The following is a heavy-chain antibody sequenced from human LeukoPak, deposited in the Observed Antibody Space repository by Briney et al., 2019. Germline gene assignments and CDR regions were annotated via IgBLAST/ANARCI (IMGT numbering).Heavy chain of an antibody. CDR1: GGSINSGGYS. Sequence: SETLSLTCAVSGGSINSGGYSWSWIRQPPGKGLEWIGNIYHSGPTYYNPSLKSRVTMSVDRSKNQFSLQLTSVTAADTALYYCAREASTSGAFDIWGQGTMVTVSS. D-gene: IGHD2-15*01. CDR3: AREASTSGAFDI. J-gene: IGHJ3*02. CDR2: IYHSGPT. V-gene: IGHV4-30-2*01.